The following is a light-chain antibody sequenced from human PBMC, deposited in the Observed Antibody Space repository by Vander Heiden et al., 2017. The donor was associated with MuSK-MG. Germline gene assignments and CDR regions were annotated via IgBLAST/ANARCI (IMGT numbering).Light chain of an antibody. Sequence: SSQLTQDPAVSVALGQTVRITCQGDSLRSYYASWYQQKPGQAPVRVIYGKNNRPSGIPDRFSGSSSGNTDYLTITGAQTEDEADYYCNSRDSSGNQVVFGGGTKLTVL. CDR3: NSRDSSGNQVV. V-gene: IGLV3-19*01. CDR1: SLRSYY. CDR2: GKN. J-gene: IGLJ3*02.